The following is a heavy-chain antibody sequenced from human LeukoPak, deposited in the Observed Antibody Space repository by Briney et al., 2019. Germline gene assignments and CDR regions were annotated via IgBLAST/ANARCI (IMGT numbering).Heavy chain of an antibody. V-gene: IGHV3-7*01. Sequence: GGSLRLSCAVSGFNFSAYWMSWVRQAPGKGLEWVANMNQDGSEKYYVDSLKGRFTISRDNAKNSLYLQMNSLRAEDTAVYYCARYPPGLEVAGYDYWGQGTLVTVSS. CDR3: ARYPPGLEVAGYDY. CDR1: GFNFSAYW. CDR2: MNQDGSEK. J-gene: IGHJ4*02. D-gene: IGHD6-19*01.